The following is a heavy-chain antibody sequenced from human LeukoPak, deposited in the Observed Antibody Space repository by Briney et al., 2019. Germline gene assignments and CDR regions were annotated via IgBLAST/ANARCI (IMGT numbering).Heavy chain of an antibody. J-gene: IGHJ5*02. V-gene: IGHV3-7*01. CDR2: VKQDGSEK. CDR1: GFTFSGYW. CDR3: VREGRAAAGPRRWFDP. D-gene: IGHD6-13*01. Sequence: QPGGSLRLSCAASGFTFSGYWMSWVRQAPGKGLEWVANVKQDGSEKYYLDSVKGRFTISRDNAKNSLYLQMNSLRAEDTAVYYCVREGRAAAGPRRWFDPWGQGTLVTVSS.